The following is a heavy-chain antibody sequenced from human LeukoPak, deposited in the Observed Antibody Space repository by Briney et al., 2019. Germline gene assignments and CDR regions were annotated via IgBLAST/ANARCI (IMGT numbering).Heavy chain of an antibody. CDR2: IVNSGSYI. V-gene: IGHV3-21*01. J-gene: IGHJ4*02. D-gene: IGHD3-16*01. CDR1: GFTFISYS. CDR3: ARDPRRGGYFDY. Sequence: GGSLRLSCAASGFTFISYSMNWVRQAPGKGLEWVSTIVNSGSYIYYADSVKGRFTISRDNAKNSLYLQMNSLRVEDTAVYYCARDPRRGGYFDYWGQGALVTVSS.